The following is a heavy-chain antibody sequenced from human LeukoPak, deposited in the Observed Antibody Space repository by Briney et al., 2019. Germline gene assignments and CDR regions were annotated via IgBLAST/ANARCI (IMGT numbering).Heavy chain of an antibody. CDR2: IKSKTDGGTT. V-gene: IGHV3-15*01. Sequence: PGGSLRLSCAASGFTFSNAWMSWVRQAPGKGLEWVGRIKSKTDGGTTDYAAPVKGRFTISRDDSKNTLYLQMNSLKTEDTAVYYCTTELPVTTDDYFDYWGQGTLVTVSS. J-gene: IGHJ4*02. CDR1: GFTFSNAW. CDR3: TTELPVTTDDYFDY. D-gene: IGHD4-17*01.